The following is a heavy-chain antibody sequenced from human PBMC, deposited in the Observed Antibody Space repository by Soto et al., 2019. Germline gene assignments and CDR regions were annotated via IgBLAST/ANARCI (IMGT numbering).Heavy chain of an antibody. Sequence: EVQLVESGGGLVQPGRSLRLSCAASGFTFDDYVMHWVRQAPGKGLEWVSGISWNSGSIGYADSVKGRFTISRDNAKNSLYLQMNSLRAEDTALYYCAKDIVLEEGTAFDIWGQGTMVTVSS. J-gene: IGHJ3*02. CDR1: GFTFDDYV. D-gene: IGHD2-21*01. V-gene: IGHV3-9*01. CDR2: ISWNSGSI. CDR3: AKDIVLEEGTAFDI.